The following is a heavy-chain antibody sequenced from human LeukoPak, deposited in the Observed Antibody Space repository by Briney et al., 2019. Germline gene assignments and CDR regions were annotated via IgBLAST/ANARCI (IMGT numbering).Heavy chain of an antibody. D-gene: IGHD6-13*01. J-gene: IGHJ4*02. CDR1: GFTFSTYV. CDR3: AKDRTAVSGAGPFDY. CDR2: LSGNGETS. V-gene: IGHV3-23*01. Sequence: PGGSLRLSCAASGFTFSTYVMSWVRQAPGKGLEWVSALSGNGETSYYTDSVKGRFTISRDNSKNTLHLQMNFLRADDSAVYYCAKDRTAVSGAGPFDYWGRGTLVTVSA.